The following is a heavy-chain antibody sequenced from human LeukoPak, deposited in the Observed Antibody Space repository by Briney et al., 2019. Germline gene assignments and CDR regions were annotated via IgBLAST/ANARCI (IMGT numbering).Heavy chain of an antibody. Sequence: GGSLRLSCAASGFTFSGYAMSWVRQPPGKGLEWVSVIRGTGGSTYYADSVKGRFTISRDNSKDTLYLQMNSLRAGDTAVYYCAKTHGSGWNFDYWGQGTLVTVSS. D-gene: IGHD6-19*01. V-gene: IGHV3-23*01. CDR1: GFTFSGYA. CDR2: IRGTGGST. J-gene: IGHJ4*02. CDR3: AKTHGSGWNFDY.